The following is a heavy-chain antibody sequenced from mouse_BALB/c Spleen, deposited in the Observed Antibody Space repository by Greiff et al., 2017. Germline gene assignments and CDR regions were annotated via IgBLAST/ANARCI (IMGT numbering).Heavy chain of an antibody. V-gene: IGHV1S81*02. CDR3: TRGATPAWFAY. J-gene: IGHJ3*01. Sequence: QVQLQQSGAELVKPGASVKLSCKASGYTFTSYYMYWVKQRPGQGLEWIGEINPSNGGTNFNEKFKSKATLTVDKSSSTAYMQLSSLTSEDSAVYYCTRGATPAWFAYWGQGTLVTVSA. D-gene: IGHD4-1*02. CDR2: INPSNGGT. CDR1: GYTFTSYY.